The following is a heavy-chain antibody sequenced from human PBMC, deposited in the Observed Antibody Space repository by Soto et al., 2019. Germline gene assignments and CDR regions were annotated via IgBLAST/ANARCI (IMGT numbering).Heavy chain of an antibody. CDR2: ISGSGVNT. CDR3: AKAVYTGPDYGFDT. D-gene: IGHD4-17*01. V-gene: IGHV3-23*01. Sequence: GGSLRLSCAASGFTFSTFAMIWVRQAPGKGLEWVAAISGSGVNTFYADSVKGRFTTSRDNSKNILYLQMTSLRAEDTAVYHCAKAVYTGPDYGFDTWGQGSLVTVSS. CDR1: GFTFSTFA. J-gene: IGHJ4*02.